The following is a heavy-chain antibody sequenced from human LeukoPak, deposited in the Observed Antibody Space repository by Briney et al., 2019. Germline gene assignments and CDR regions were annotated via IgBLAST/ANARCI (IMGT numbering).Heavy chain of an antibody. V-gene: IGHV3-21*01. CDR3: ARGGAYYDFWSGPQFDY. CDR2: ISSSSSYI. CDR1: GFTFSSYA. J-gene: IGHJ4*02. Sequence: GGSLRLSCAASGFTFSSYAMSWVRQAPGKGLEWVSSISSSSSYIYYADSVKGRFTISRDNAKNSLYLQMNSLRAEDTAVYYCARGGAYYDFWSGPQFDYWGQGTLVTVSS. D-gene: IGHD3-3*01.